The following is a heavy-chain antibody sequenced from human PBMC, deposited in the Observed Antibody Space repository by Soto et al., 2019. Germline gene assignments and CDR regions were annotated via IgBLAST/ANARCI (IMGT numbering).Heavy chain of an antibody. CDR3: SRLGLTRGKGGVSTTPRAFEI. V-gene: IGHV4-39*01. J-gene: IGHJ3*02. CDR2: IYYSGST. CDR1: GGSISSSSYY. Sequence: PSETLSLTCTVSGGSISSSSYYWGWIRQPPGKGQEWIGSIYYSGSTYYNTSLKSRVTISVDTSKNKFSLKLSSVTAADTAVYYCSRLGLTRGKGGVSTTPRAFEIGGQVTMVT. D-gene: IGHD2-15*01.